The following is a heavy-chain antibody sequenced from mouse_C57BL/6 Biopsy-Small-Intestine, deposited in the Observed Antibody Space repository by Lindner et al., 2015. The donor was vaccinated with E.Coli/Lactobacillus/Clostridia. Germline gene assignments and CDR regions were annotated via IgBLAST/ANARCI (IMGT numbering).Heavy chain of an antibody. CDR2: INPYTDVT. CDR1: GYTFTNSV. V-gene: IGHV1-14*01. J-gene: IGHJ2*01. Sequence: VQLQESGPELVKPGASVKMSCKASGYTFTNSVMHWVKQKPGQGLEWVGYINPYTDVTYYNEKFRGKATLTSDKSSSTAYMDLNSLTSEDSAVYYCARGDFYFDYWGQGTTLTVSS. CDR3: ARGDFYFDY. D-gene: IGHD3-3*01.